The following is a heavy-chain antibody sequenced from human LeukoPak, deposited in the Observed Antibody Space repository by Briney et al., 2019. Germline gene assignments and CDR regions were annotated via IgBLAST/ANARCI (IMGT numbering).Heavy chain of an antibody. CDR2: IRYDGSNK. V-gene: IGHV3-30*02. J-gene: IGHJ4*02. D-gene: IGHD1-7*01. CDR3: AKAPTGTTADYFDY. CDR1: GFTLSSYG. Sequence: PGGSLRLSCAASGFTLSSYGMHWVRQAPGKGLEWVAFIRYDGSNKYYADSVKGRFTISRDNSKNTLYLQMNSLRAEDTAVYYCAKAPTGTTADYFDYWGQGTLVTVSS.